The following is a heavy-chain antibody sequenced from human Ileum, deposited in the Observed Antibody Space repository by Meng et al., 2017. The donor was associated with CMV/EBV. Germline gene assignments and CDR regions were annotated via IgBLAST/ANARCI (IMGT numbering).Heavy chain of an antibody. D-gene: IGHD3-10*01. Sequence: GESLKISCAVSGFIFSDHYMDWFRQAPGKGLEWVGRIKNKANSYITEYAASVRGRFTISRDDSKNSLYLEVNSLKTEDTAVYYCGRDSRKGGGFDCWGQGVLVTVSS. J-gene: IGHJ4*02. V-gene: IGHV3-72*01. CDR3: GRDSRKGGGFDC. CDR1: GFIFSDHY. CDR2: IKNKANSYIT.